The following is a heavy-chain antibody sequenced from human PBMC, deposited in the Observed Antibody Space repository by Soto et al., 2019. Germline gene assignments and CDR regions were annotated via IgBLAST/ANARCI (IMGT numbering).Heavy chain of an antibody. CDR3: ARDPSMMTFGGRTYCFDY. D-gene: IGHD3-16*01. V-gene: IGHV3-33*01. CDR1: GFTISNYG. Sequence: GGSLRLSCAASGFTISNYGMHWVRQAPGKGLEWVAVIWYDGSDKYYADSVKGRFTISRDKAKNTPYLQMSSLRAEDTAVYYCARDPSMMTFGGRTYCFDYWGLGTLVTVSS. CDR2: IWYDGSDK. J-gene: IGHJ4*02.